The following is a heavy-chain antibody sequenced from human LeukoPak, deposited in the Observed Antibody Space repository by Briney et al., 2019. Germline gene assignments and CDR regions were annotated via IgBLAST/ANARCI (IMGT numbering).Heavy chain of an antibody. Sequence: SETLSLTCAVSGGSISSRDWWSWVRQPPGKGLEWIGEIYHSGSTNYNPSLKSRVTISVDKSKNQFSLKLSSVAAADTAVYYCARGIVEWLAFDYWGQGTLVTVSS. J-gene: IGHJ4*02. D-gene: IGHD6-19*01. CDR2: IYHSGST. CDR3: ARGIVEWLAFDY. CDR1: GGSISSRDW. V-gene: IGHV4-4*02.